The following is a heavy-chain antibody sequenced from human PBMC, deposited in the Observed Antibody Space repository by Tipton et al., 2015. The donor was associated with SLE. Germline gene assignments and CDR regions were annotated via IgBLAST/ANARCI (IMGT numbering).Heavy chain of an antibody. D-gene: IGHD2-8*02. J-gene: IGHJ4*02. CDR3: ARGSYWHPSLYDS. CDR1: GGSFSGYY. CDR2: INHSGGT. Sequence: TLSLTCAVYGGSFSGYYWSWIRQPPGKGLEWIGEINHSGGTNYNPSLKSRVTISVDTSKNQFSLKLTSVTAADTAVYYCARGSYWHPSLYDSWGQGTLVTVSS. V-gene: IGHV4-34*01.